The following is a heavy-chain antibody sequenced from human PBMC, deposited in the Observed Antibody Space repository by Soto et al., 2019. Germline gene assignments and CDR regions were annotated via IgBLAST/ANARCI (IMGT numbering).Heavy chain of an antibody. CDR1: GCTFSSYA. Sequence: QVQLVQSGAEVQRPGSSVKVSCKASGCTFSSYAISWVLQAPGQGLEWMGGINPIFGTPHYAQKYQGRVTITADTFTNTAYMELTRLTSDDTAVYFCAREGRHFHYWGQGTLVTVS. J-gene: IGHJ4*02. V-gene: IGHV1-69*06. CDR3: AREGRHFHY. CDR2: INPIFGTP.